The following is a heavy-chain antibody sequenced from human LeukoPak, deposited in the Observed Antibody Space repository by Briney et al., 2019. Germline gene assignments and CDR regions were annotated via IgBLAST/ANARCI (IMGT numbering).Heavy chain of an antibody. V-gene: IGHV4-59*01. D-gene: IGHD3-3*01. CDR3: TREDRTIHAFDI. Sequence: SETLSLTCTVSGGSISSYYWSWIRQPPGKGLEWIGYIYYSGSTNYNPSLKSRVTISVETSKNQFSLKLSSVTAADTAVYYYTREDRTIHAFDIWGQGTMVTVSS. CDR2: IYYSGST. CDR1: GGSISSYY. J-gene: IGHJ3*02.